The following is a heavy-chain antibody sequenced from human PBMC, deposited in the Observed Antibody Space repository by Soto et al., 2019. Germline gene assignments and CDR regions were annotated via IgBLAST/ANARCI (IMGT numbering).Heavy chain of an antibody. CDR1: GGTFGSYA. CDR2: IIPIFGTA. CDR3: ARRYGYSSSSRGGGYFDY. V-gene: IGHV1-69*01. J-gene: IGHJ4*02. D-gene: IGHD6-6*01. Sequence: QVQLVQSGAEVKKPGSSVKVSCKASGGTFGSYAISWVRQAPGQGLEWMGGIIPIFGTANYARKFQGRVTITADASPSTADKGLSRLGAGDAAVAYCARRYGYSSSSRGGGYFDYWGQGTLVTVSS.